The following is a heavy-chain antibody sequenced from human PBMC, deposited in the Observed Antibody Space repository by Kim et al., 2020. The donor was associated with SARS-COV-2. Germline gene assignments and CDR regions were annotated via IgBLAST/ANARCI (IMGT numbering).Heavy chain of an antibody. V-gene: IGHV4-59*01. J-gene: IGHJ4*01. D-gene: IGHD3-9*01. CDR2: IYYSGST. CDR3: ARVYYDILTGYYYFDY. Sequence: SETLSLTCTVSGGSISSYYWSWIRQPPGKGLEWIGYIYYSGSTNYNPSLKSRVTISVDTSKNQFSLKLSSVTAADTAVYYCARVYYDILTGYYYFDYWG. CDR1: GGSISSYY.